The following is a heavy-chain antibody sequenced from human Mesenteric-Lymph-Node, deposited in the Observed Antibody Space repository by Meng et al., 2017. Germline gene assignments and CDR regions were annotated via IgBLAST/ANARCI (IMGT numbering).Heavy chain of an antibody. CDR3: ARAFEYYYDSSGYYYVKSDAFDI. Sequence: SETLSLTCTVSGGSISSSNYFWGWIRQPPGKGLEWIGSIYYSGSTYFNPSLKSRVTISVDTSKNQFSLKLSSVTAADTAVYYCARAFEYYYDSSGYYYVKSDAFDIWGQGTMVTVSS. J-gene: IGHJ3*02. CDR2: IYYSGST. CDR1: GGSISSSNYF. V-gene: IGHV4-39*07. D-gene: IGHD3-22*01.